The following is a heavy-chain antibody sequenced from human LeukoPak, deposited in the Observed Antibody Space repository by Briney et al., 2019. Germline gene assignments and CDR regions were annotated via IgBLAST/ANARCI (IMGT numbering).Heavy chain of an antibody. D-gene: IGHD1-26*01. J-gene: IGHJ4*02. V-gene: IGHV1-69*04. CDR3: ARDAMGATNPDY. CDR2: IIPILGIA. CDR1: GGTFSSYA. Sequence: GSSVKVSCKASGGTFSSYAISWVRQAPGQGLEWMGRIIPILGIANYAQKFQGRVTITADKSTSTAYMGLSSLRSEDTAVYYCARDAMGATNPDYWGQGTLVTVSS.